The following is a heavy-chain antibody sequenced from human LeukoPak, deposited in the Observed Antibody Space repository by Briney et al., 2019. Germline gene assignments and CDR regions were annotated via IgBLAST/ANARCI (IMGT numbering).Heavy chain of an antibody. CDR3: ARVPGYSYDPPFDY. CDR1: GGTFSSYA. CDR2: IIPIFGTA. D-gene: IGHD5-18*01. Sequence: ASVKVSCKASGGTFSSYATSWVRQAPGQGLEWMGGIIPIFGTANYAQKFQGRVTITADESTSTAYMELSSLRSEDTAVYYCARVPGYSYDPPFDYWGQGTLVTVSS. V-gene: IGHV1-69*01. J-gene: IGHJ4*02.